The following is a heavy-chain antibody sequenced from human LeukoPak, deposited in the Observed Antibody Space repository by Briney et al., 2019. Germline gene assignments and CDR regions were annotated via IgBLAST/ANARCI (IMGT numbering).Heavy chain of an antibody. CDR3: ARTHIVVVTGRGNWFDP. CDR1: GGSFCGYY. Sequence: SETLSLTCAVYGGSFCGYYWSWIRQPPGKGLEWIGEINHSGSTNYNPSLKSRVTISVDTSKNQFSLKLSSVTAADTAVYYCARTHIVVVTGRGNWFDPWGQGTLVTVSS. J-gene: IGHJ5*02. V-gene: IGHV4-34*01. D-gene: IGHD2-21*02. CDR2: INHSGST.